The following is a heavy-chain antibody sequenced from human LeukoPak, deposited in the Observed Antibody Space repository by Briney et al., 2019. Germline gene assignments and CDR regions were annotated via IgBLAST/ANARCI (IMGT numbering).Heavy chain of an antibody. V-gene: IGHV1-18*01. J-gene: IGHJ5*02. CDR3: ARDVGITVADSFDP. D-gene: IGHD6-13*01. CDR2: IHIYRGNT. Sequence: ASVKVSCKASCYSSTNYGISWVRQAPGQGLEWMGWIHIYRGNTNYAQKFQGRVTMTTDTSTSTVYMEVRGLRSDDTAMYYCARDVGITVADSFDPWGQGTLVTVSS. CDR1: CYSSTNYG.